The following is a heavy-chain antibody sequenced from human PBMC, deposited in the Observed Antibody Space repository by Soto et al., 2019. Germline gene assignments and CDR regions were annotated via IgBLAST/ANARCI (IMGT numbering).Heavy chain of an antibody. J-gene: IGHJ4*02. CDR3: VSSPVANLGVVSIPYYFEW. CDR2: TYHSGRV. V-gene: IGHV4-4*02. CDR1: GVSVNSSTW. Sequence: SQTLSLTCPVSGVSVNSSTWWSRVRPPPGQGLWWIAETYHSGRVIYNPSLRSRVILAIDWSKNQFPLALTAVSGGDTAVYYCVSSPVANLGVVSIPYYFEWWGPGTLVTVS. D-gene: IGHD3-3*01.